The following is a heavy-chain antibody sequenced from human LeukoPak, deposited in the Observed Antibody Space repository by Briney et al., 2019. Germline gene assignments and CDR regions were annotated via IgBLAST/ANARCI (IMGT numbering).Heavy chain of an antibody. V-gene: IGHV3-23*01. CDR2: IRGSGGST. J-gene: IGHJ4*02. CDR1: GFTFRSYA. Sequence: GGSLRLSCAASGFTFRSYAMRWVRQAPGKGWECVSAIRGSGGSTYYADAVRGRFTISRDNSKNTLNLQMNRLRAEDTAVDYCARVGATVTTQINGAFDYWGQGTLVTVSS. CDR3: ARVGATVTTQINGAFDY. D-gene: IGHD4-17*01.